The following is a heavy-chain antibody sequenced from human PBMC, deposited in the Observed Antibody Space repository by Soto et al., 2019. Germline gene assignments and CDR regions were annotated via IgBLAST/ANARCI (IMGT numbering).Heavy chain of an antibody. D-gene: IGHD6-6*01. CDR3: AKGAMESSLAGRWGIDY. J-gene: IGHJ4*02. Sequence: GGSLRLSCAASGFTFSSYAMSWVRQAPGKGLEWVSAISGSGGSTYFAGSVKGRVTISRDNSKNTLYLQMNSLRAEDTAVYYCAKGAMESSLAGRWGIDYWGQGTLVTVSS. CDR1: GFTFSSYA. V-gene: IGHV3-23*01. CDR2: ISGSGGST.